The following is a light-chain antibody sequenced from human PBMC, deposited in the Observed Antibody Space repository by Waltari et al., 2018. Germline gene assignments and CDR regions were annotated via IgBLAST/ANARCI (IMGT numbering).Light chain of an antibody. CDR3: CSYAGSSLHYV. Sequence: QSALTQPRSVSGSPGQSVTISCTGTSSDVGAYNYVSWYQHHPGKAPKLMIYDVNKRPSGVPDRVSGSKSGNTASLTISGLQAEDEADYHCCSYAGSSLHYVFGTVTKVTVL. CDR2: DVN. CDR1: SSDVGAYNY. J-gene: IGLJ1*01. V-gene: IGLV2-11*01.